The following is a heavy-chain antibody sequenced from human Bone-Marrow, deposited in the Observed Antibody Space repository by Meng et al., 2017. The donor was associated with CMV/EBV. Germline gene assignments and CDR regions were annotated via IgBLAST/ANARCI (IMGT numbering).Heavy chain of an antibody. Sequence: GESLKISCAASGFTFSSYAMSWVRQAPGKGLEWVSAISGSGGSTYYADSVKGRFTISRDNSKNTLYLQMNSLRAEDTAVYYCAKDSTRNRYYFDYWGQGTLVTVPS. J-gene: IGHJ4*02. CDR3: AKDSTRNRYYFDY. CDR1: GFTFSSYA. CDR2: ISGSGGST. V-gene: IGHV3-23*01. D-gene: IGHD5/OR15-5a*01.